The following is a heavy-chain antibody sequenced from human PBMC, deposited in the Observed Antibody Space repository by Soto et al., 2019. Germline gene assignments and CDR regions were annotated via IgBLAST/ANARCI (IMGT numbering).Heavy chain of an antibody. CDR3: AREYPVHRAYLYA. V-gene: IGHV4-59*01. Sequence: WETLSLTFTVSGASISRYYWSWIRQSPGKGLEWIGYMYYSGNANYNPSLRSRITISVDTSKNQFSLNLNSVTAADTAVYYCAREYPVHRAYLYAWGQG. J-gene: IGHJ5*02. CDR1: GASISRYY. D-gene: IGHD2-2*02. CDR2: MYYSGNA.